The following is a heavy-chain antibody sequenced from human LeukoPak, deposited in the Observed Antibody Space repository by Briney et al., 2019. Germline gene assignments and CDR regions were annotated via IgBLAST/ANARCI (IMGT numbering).Heavy chain of an antibody. J-gene: IGHJ6*03. V-gene: IGHV4-34*01. CDR2: INHSGST. Sequence: SETLSLTCAVYGGSFSGYYWSWIRQPPGKGLEWIGEINHSGSTNYNPSLKGRVTISVDTSKNQFSLKLSSVTAADTAVYYCARGRSDSTLSYYYDSRGSPPRDYYYYMDVWGKGTTVTASS. CDR1: GGSFSGYY. CDR3: ARGRSDSTLSYYYDSRGSPPRDYYYYMDV. D-gene: IGHD3-22*01.